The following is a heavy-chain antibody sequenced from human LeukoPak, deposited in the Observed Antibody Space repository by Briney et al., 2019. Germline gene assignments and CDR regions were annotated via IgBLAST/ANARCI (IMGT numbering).Heavy chain of an antibody. J-gene: IGHJ5*02. Sequence: PGESLKISCKGSGYSFRSYWITWVRQLPGKGLEWVGRIDPSDSYTNYSPSFEGHVTISADKSISTAYLQWSSLKASDTAMYYCARLHPTYCTSGPCYWFDPWGQGTLVTVSS. CDR1: GYSFRSYW. V-gene: IGHV5-10-1*01. CDR2: IDPSDSYT. CDR3: ARLHPTYCTSGPCYWFDP. D-gene: IGHD2-8*01.